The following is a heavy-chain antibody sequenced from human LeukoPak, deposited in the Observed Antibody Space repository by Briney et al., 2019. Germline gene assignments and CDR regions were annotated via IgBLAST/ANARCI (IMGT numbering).Heavy chain of an antibody. D-gene: IGHD2-2*01. CDR2: ISSSGNHI. CDR3: ARVTSSTSFHYYYYMDV. J-gene: IGHJ6*03. CDR1: GFTFSSYT. V-gene: IGHV3-21*04. Sequence: GGSLRLSCAASGFTFSSYTMNWVRQAPGKGLEWVSSISSSGNHIYYADSVKGRFTISRDNARNSLYLQMNSLRVEDTALYYCARVTSSTSFHYYYYMDVWGKGTTVTVSS.